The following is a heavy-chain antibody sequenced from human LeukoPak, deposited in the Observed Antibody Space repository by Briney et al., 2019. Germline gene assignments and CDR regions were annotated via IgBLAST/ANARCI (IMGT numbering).Heavy chain of an antibody. CDR1: GFTFSSYS. CDR3: ARDGGATFRYYMDV. CDR2: ISSSSSTI. Sequence: GGSPRLSCAASGFTFSSYSMNWVRQAPGKGLEWVSYISSSSSTIYYADSVKGRFTISRDNAKNSLYLQMNSLRAEDTALYHCARDGGATFRYYMDVWGKGTTVTVSS. V-gene: IGHV3-48*04. J-gene: IGHJ6*03. D-gene: IGHD4/OR15-4a*01.